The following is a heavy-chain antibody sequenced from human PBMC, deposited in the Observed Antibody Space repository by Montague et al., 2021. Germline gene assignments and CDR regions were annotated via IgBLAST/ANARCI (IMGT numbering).Heavy chain of an antibody. Sequence: SETLSLTCTVSGASITSNIYYWGWTRQSPGKGLEWIGSIYYSGNSFYQPSLKSRITMAVDTSKNQFSLKLISVTAADTAIYYCARVFSSWYVRWFDPWGQGTLVTVSS. D-gene: IGHD6-13*01. CDR1: GASITSNIYY. CDR3: ARVFSSWYVRWFDP. V-gene: IGHV4-39*07. J-gene: IGHJ5*02. CDR2: IYYSGNS.